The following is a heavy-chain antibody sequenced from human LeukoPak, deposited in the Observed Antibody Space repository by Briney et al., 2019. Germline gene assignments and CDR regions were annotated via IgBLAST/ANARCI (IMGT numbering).Heavy chain of an antibody. CDR3: AKEYDSGGYGAYFDY. Sequence: GGSLRLSCTASKFTFSNYGMQWVRQAPGKGLEGVAVISSDGGTKYYADSVKGRFTLSRDNSRNTLDLQMNSLGPEDTAVYYCAKEYDSGGYGAYFDYWGQGTLVTVSS. J-gene: IGHJ4*02. V-gene: IGHV3-30*18. CDR2: ISSDGGTK. D-gene: IGHD3-10*01. CDR1: KFTFSNYG.